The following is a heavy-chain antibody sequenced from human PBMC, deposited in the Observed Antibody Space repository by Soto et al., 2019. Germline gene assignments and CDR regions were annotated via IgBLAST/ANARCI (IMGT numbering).Heavy chain of an antibody. Sequence: QVQLVESGGGVVQPGRSLRLSCAASGFSFSNYAMYWVRQAPGRGLEWVAIISYDGSTKYNADSVKGRFTISRDNPKNTLYLQMNSLRAEDTAVYYCARGAVAVIDYWGQGTLVTVSS. V-gene: IGHV3-30-3*01. CDR3: ARGAVAVIDY. D-gene: IGHD6-13*01. CDR2: ISYDGSTK. J-gene: IGHJ4*02. CDR1: GFSFSNYA.